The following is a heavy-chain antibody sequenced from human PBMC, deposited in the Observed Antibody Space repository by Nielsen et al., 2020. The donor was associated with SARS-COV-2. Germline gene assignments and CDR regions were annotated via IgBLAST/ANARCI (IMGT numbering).Heavy chain of an antibody. CDR2: IDQSGGN. CDR3: ARGRLEINMMLVVMTGAANYFDS. D-gene: IGHD3-22*01. J-gene: IGHJ4*02. Sequence: LETLSLTCAVYGGSFSGYYWSWIRQSPGKGLEWIGEIDQSGGNNYNPSLKNRVTISEETSKNQFSLRLTSVTAADTAVYYCARGRLEINMMLVVMTGAANYFDSWGQGTLVTVSS. V-gene: IGHV4-34*01. CDR1: GGSFSGYY.